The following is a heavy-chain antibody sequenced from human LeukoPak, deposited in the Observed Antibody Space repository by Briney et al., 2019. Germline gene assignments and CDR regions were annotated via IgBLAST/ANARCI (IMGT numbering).Heavy chain of an antibody. CDR1: GYTFSSYA. Sequence: ASVRVSCKTSGYTFSSYAITWVRQAPGQGLQWMGWISAYNGNAKSAQSVQGRVTMTTDTSTSTAYMDLRSLTSDDTAVYYCARAGFYPLTGTTLIDYWGQGTLVTVSS. J-gene: IGHJ4*02. CDR2: ISAYNGNA. D-gene: IGHD1-7*01. V-gene: IGHV1-18*01. CDR3: ARAGFYPLTGTTLIDY.